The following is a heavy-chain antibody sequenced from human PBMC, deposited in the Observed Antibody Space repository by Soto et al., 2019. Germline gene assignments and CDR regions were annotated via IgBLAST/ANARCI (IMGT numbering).Heavy chain of an antibody. J-gene: IGHJ4*02. Sequence: GESLKISCKGSGYSFTSYWIGWVRQMPGKGLEWMGIIYPGDSDTRYSPSFQGQVTISADKSISTAYLQWSSLKASDTAMYYCARHEKAALVPDYFDYWGQGTLVTVSS. CDR1: GYSFTSYW. CDR3: ARHEKAALVPDYFDY. CDR2: IYPGDSDT. D-gene: IGHD5-18*01. V-gene: IGHV5-51*01.